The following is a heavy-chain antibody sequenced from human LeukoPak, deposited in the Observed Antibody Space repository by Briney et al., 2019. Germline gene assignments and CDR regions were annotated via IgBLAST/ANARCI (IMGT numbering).Heavy chain of an antibody. J-gene: IGHJ4*02. Sequence: PSETLSLTCTVSGGSISSGGYYWSWIRQPPGKGLEWIGYIYHSGSTYYNPSLKSRVTISVDRSKNQFSLQLNSVTPEDTAVYYCARHDYYDSSGYNDYWGQGTLVTVSS. CDR1: GGSISSGGYY. CDR2: IYHSGST. D-gene: IGHD3-22*01. CDR3: ARHDYYDSSGYNDY. V-gene: IGHV4-30-2*01.